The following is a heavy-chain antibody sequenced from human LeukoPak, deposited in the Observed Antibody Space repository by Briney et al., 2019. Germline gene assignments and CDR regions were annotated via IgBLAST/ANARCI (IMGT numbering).Heavy chain of an antibody. CDR3: ARAPVGDPG. CDR2: IISSSSYI. Sequence: GGSLRLSCAASGFTFSSYSMNWVRQAPGKGLEGVASIISSSSYIYSPDSVKGRFTISRDNAKNSLYLQMNSLRAEDTAVYYCARAPVGDPGWGQGTLVTVSS. J-gene: IGHJ4*02. V-gene: IGHV3-21*01. CDR1: GFTFSSYS. D-gene: IGHD1-26*01.